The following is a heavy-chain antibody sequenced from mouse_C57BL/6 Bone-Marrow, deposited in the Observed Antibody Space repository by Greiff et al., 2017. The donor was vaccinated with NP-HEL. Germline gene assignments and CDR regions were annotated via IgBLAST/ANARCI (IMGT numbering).Heavy chain of an antibody. V-gene: IGHV5-17*01. CDR2: ISSGSSTI. CDR3: ARPPYYGSP. Sequence: EVKLMDSGGGLVKPGGSLKLSCAASGFTFSDYGMHWVRQAPEKGLEWVAYISSGSSTIYYADIVKGRFTISRDNAKNTLFLQMTSLRSEDTAMYYCARPPYYGSPWGQGTSVTVSS. CDR1: GFTFSDYG. D-gene: IGHD1-1*01. J-gene: IGHJ4*01.